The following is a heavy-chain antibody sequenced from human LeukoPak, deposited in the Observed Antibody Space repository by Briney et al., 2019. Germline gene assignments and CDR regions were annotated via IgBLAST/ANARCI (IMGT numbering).Heavy chain of an antibody. CDR2: ISYDGSNK. Sequence: PGRSLRLSCAASGFTFSSYGMHWVRQAPGKGLEWVAVISYDGSNKYYADSVKGRFTISRDNSKNTLYLQMNSLRAEDTAVYYCARAYGDYYYYYGMDVWGQGTTVTVSS. J-gene: IGHJ6*02. CDR3: ARAYGDYYYYYGMDV. V-gene: IGHV3-30*03. CDR1: GFTFSSYG. D-gene: IGHD4-17*01.